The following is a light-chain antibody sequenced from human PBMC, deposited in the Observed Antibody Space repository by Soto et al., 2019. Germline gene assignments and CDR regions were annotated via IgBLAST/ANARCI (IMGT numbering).Light chain of an antibody. J-gene: IGLJ1*01. CDR2: DVS. V-gene: IGLV2-11*01. CDR3: CSYAGSPRYV. CDR1: SSDVGTYNY. Sequence: QSVLTQPRSVSGSLGQSVTISCTGTSSDVGTYNYVSWYQQHPGKAPKVMIYDVSERPSGVPDRFSGSKSGNTASLTISGLQAEDEADYYCCSYAGSPRYVLGTETKLTVL.